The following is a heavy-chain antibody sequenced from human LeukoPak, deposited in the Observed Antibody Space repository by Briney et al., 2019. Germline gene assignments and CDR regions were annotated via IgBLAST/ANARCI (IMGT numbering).Heavy chain of an antibody. Sequence: PGGSLRLSCAASGFAFSSYWMSWVRQAPGKGLEWVANIKQDGSEKYYVDSVKGRFTISRDNAKNSLYLQMNSLRAEDTAVYYCAELGITMIGGVWGKGTTVTISS. CDR1: GFAFSSYW. J-gene: IGHJ6*04. V-gene: IGHV3-7*01. D-gene: IGHD3-10*02. CDR2: IKQDGSEK. CDR3: AELGITMIGGV.